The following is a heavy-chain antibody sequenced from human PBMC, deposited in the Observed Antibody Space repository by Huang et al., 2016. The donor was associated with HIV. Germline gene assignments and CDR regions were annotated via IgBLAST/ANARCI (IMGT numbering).Heavy chain of an antibody. J-gene: IGHJ4*02. CDR2: IRSKANNDAT. D-gene: IGHD3-16*01. CDR1: GFTFSGST. Sequence: EVQLVESGGGLVQPGGSLKLSCAASGFTFSGSTMHWVRLAAGKGLEWVGRIRSKANNDATAYAASVKGRFTISRDDSKNTAYLQMNSLKTEDTAVYYCTREYGNYEFDYWGQGTLVTVSS. V-gene: IGHV3-73*02. CDR3: TREYGNYEFDY.